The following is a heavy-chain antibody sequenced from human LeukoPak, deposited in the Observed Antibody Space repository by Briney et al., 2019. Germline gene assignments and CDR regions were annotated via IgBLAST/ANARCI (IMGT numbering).Heavy chain of an antibody. CDR1: GFTFSSHG. D-gene: IGHD3-10*01. Sequence: GGSLRLSCAASGFTFSSHGMNWVRQAPGKGLEWVSSITSSSSYIYYADSVKGRFTISRDNAKNSLYLQMNSLRAEDTAVYYCAGGLWYASGSDYWGQGTLVTVSS. CDR2: ITSSSSYI. J-gene: IGHJ4*02. CDR3: AGGLWYASGSDY. V-gene: IGHV3-21*01.